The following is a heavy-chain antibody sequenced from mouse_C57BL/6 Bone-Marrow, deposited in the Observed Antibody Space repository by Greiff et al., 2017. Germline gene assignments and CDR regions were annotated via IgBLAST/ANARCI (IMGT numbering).Heavy chain of an antibody. CDR3: ARITTVVAKNFDV. J-gene: IGHJ1*03. Sequence: QVQLQQSGPELVKPGASVKISCKASGYAFSSSWMNWVKQRPGKGLEWIGRIYPGDGDTNYNGKFKGKATLTADKSSSTAYMQLSSLRSEDSAVYFCARITTVVAKNFDVWGTGTTVTVSS. V-gene: IGHV1-82*01. CDR2: IYPGDGDT. D-gene: IGHD1-1*01. CDR1: GYAFSSSW.